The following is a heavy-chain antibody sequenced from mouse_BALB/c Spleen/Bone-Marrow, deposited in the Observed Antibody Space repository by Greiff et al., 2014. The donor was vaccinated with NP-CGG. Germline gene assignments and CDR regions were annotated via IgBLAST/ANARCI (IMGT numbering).Heavy chain of an antibody. CDR1: GISITTGNYR. V-gene: IGHV3-5*02. D-gene: IGHD2-4*01. Sequence: VQLKESGPGLVKPSQTVSLTCTVTGISITTGNYRWSWIRQFPGNKLEWIGYIYYSSTITYNPSLTSRTTITRDTSKNQFFLEMNSLTAEDTATYYCARDGGLRGYAMDYWGQGTSVTVSS. J-gene: IGHJ4*01. CDR2: IYYSSTI. CDR3: ARDGGLRGYAMDY.